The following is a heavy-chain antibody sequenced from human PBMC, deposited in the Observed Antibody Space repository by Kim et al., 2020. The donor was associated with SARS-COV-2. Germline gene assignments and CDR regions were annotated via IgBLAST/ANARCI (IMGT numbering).Heavy chain of an antibody. Sequence: ASVKVSCKASGYTFTSYGISWVRQAPGQGLECMGWISAYNGNTNYAQKLQGRVTMTTDTSTSTAYMELRSLRSDDTAVYYCARDRGITMIVVGKDFVAFDIWGQGTMVTVSS. CDR2: ISAYNGNT. J-gene: IGHJ3*02. CDR3: ARDRGITMIVVGKDFVAFDI. V-gene: IGHV1-18*01. CDR1: GYTFTSYG. D-gene: IGHD3-22*01.